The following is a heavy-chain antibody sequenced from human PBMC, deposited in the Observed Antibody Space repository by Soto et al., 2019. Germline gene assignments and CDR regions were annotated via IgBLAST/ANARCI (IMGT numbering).Heavy chain of an antibody. J-gene: IGHJ4*01. D-gene: IGHD1-1*01. V-gene: IGHV4-4*02. Sequence: SETLSLTCGVSSGSISSRNWWSWVRQPPGKGLEWIGEISHSGRTNYNPSLESRVTMSVDKSRNQFYLKLNFVTAADTAVYYCATQTYSYNWHYWGHGTLVTVSS. CDR3: ATQTYSYNWHY. CDR2: ISHSGRT. CDR1: SGSISSRNW.